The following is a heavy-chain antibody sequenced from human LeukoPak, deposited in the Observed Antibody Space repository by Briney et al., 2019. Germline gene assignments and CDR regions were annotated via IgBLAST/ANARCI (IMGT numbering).Heavy chain of an antibody. CDR3: TTGFVPYSSSWFYAFDI. D-gene: IGHD6-13*01. CDR1: GFTFSNAW. V-gene: IGHV3-15*01. CDR2: IKSKTDGGTT. J-gene: IGHJ3*02. Sequence: GGSLRLSCAASGFTFSNAWMSWVRQAPGKGLEWVGRIKSKTDGGTTDYAAPVKGRFTISRDDSKNTLYLHMNSLKTEDTAVYYCTTGFVPYSSSWFYAFDIWGQGTMVTVSS.